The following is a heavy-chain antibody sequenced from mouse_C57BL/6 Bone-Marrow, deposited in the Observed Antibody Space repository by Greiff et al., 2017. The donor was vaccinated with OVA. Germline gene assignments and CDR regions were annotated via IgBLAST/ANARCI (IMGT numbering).Heavy chain of an antibody. CDR3: ARLVRQLRPLYAMDY. D-gene: IGHD3-2*02. J-gene: IGHJ4*01. V-gene: IGHV1-81*01. CDR1: GYTFTSYG. Sequence: VQLVESGAELARPGASVKLSCKASGYTFTSYGISWVKQRTGQGLEWIGEIYPRSGNTYYNEKFKGKATLTADKSSSTAYMELRSLTSEDSAVYFCARLVRQLRPLYAMDYWGQGTSVTVSS. CDR2: IYPRSGNT.